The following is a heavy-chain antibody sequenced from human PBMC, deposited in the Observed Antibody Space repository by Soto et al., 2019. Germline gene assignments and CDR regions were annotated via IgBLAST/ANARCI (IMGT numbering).Heavy chain of an antibody. CDR1: GYTFTGYY. V-gene: IGHV1-2*02. CDR3: ATQFHHCGGDCYRGPYFGMDV. D-gene: IGHD2-21*02. J-gene: IGHJ6*02. Sequence: ASVKVSCKASGYTFTGYYVLWVRQAPGQGPECMGWINPYTGGTNYAQKFQGRVTMIRDTSISTAYMELSKLISDDTAVYYCATQFHHCGGDCYRGPYFGMDVWGQGTTVTVSS. CDR2: INPYTGGT.